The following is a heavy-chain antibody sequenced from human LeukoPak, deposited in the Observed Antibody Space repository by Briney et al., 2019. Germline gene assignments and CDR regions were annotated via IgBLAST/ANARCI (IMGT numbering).Heavy chain of an antibody. CDR1: GFTFSSYS. CDR3: ARDKSSIGAFDI. D-gene: IGHD3-3*02. V-gene: IGHV3-21*01. Sequence: GGSLRLSCAASGFTFSSYSMNWVRQAPGKGLEWVSSISSSSSYIYYADSVKGRFTISRDNAKNSLYLQMNSLRAEDTAVYYCARDKSSIGAFDIWGQGSMVTVSS. CDR2: ISSSSSYI. J-gene: IGHJ3*02.